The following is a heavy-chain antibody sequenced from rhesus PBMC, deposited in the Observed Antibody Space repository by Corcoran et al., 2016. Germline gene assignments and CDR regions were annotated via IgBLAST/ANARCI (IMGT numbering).Heavy chain of an antibody. CDR3: AKDPTDY. CDR2: SMYTGGST. J-gene: IGHJ4*01. CDR1: GFTFSSYG. V-gene: IGHV3S5*01. Sequence: EVQLVETGGGLVQPGGSLRLPCAASGFTFSSYGMSWVRQAPGRGSEGVSGSMYTGGSTYYADAVKGRFTIARDNAKNTLSLQMNSLRAEDTAVYYCAKDPTDYWGQGVLVTVSS.